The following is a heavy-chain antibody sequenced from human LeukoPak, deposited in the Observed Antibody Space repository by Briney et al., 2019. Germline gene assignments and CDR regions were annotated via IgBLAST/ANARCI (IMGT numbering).Heavy chain of an antibody. CDR3: ARLRVRGYGYGPWEGPTWLDY. Sequence: SETLSLTCTVSGGSISSSTYYWGWIRQPPGKGLEWIGSMYYRGSTYYNPSLKSRVTISVDTSKNHFSLKLSSVTAADTAVYYCARLRVRGYGYGPWEGPTWLDYWGQGTLVTVSS. D-gene: IGHD5-18*01. CDR2: MYYRGST. CDR1: GGSISSSTYY. V-gene: IGHV4-39*07. J-gene: IGHJ4*02.